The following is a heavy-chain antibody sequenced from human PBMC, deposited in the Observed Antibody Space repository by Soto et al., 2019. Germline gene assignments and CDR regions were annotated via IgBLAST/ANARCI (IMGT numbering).Heavy chain of an antibody. CDR3: ARGLSSGGGSDY. CDR1: GGSISSGDYY. CDR2: IYYSGST. J-gene: IGHJ4*02. D-gene: IGHD6-19*01. Sequence: SETLSLTCTVSGGSISSGDYYWSWIRQPPGKGLEWIGYIYYSGSTYYNPSLKSRVTISVDTSKNQFSLKLSSVTAADTAVYYCARGLSSGGGSDYWGQGTLVTVSS. V-gene: IGHV4-30-4*01.